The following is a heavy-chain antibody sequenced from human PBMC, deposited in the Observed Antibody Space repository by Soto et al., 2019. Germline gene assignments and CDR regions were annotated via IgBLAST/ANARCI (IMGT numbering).Heavy chain of an antibody. CDR2: IKSKTDGGTT. CDR1: GFTFSNVW. D-gene: IGHD1-7*01. Sequence: SLRLSCAASGFTFSNVWMNWVRQAPGKGLEWVGRIKSKTDGGTTDYAAPVKGRFTISRDDSKNTLYLQMNSLKTEDTAVYYCTTDGVTGTTAYYGMDVWGQGTTVTVSS. CDR3: TTDGVTGTTAYYGMDV. J-gene: IGHJ6*02. V-gene: IGHV3-15*07.